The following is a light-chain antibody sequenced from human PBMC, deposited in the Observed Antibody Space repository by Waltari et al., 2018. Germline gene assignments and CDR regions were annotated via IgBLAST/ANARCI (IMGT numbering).Light chain of an antibody. CDR3: GTWDSSLSGAV. J-gene: IGLJ7*01. V-gene: IGLV1-51*02. CDR2: ENT. Sequence: QSVLTQPPSVSAAPGQRVTISCSGGSSNIGNNYASWYRQFPGTAPKLLIYENTERPSGIPCRFSGSKSGTSATLDITGLQAGDEADYYCGTWDSSLSGAVFGGGTHLTVL. CDR1: SSNIGNNY.